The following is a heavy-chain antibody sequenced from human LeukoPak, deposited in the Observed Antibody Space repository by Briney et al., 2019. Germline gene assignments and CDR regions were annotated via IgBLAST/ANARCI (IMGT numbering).Heavy chain of an antibody. CDR1: GGSISSYY. J-gene: IGHJ4*02. CDR3: ARSDVEMATITDYYFDY. V-gene: IGHV4-59*01. D-gene: IGHD5-24*01. CDR2: IYYSGST. Sequence: KPSETLSLTCTVSGGSISSYYWSWLRQPPGKGLEWVGYIYYSGSTNYHPSLKSRVTISVATSKNQFSLKLSSVTAADTAVYYCARSDVEMATITDYYFDYWGQGTLVTVSS.